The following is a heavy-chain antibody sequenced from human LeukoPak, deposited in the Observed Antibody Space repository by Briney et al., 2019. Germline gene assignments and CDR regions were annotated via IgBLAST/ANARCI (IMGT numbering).Heavy chain of an antibody. CDR1: GFTSSSYA. V-gene: IGHV3-23*01. J-gene: IGHJ4*02. CDR2: ISSSGGST. CDR3: ARLNYYGSGSYGQNDY. D-gene: IGHD3-10*01. Sequence: GGSLRLSCAASGFTSSSYAMSWVRQAPGKGLEWVSAISSSGGSTYYADSVKGRFTISRDNSKNTLYLQMSSLRAEDTAVYYCARLNYYGSGSYGQNDYWGQGTLVTVSS.